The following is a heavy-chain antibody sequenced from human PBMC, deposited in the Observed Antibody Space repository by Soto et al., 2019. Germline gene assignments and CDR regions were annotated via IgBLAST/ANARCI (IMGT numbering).Heavy chain of an antibody. Sequence: LRLSCAASGFTFSSYAMSWVRQAPGKGLEWVSAISGSGGSTYYADSVKGRFTISRDNSKNTLYLQMNSLRAEDTAVYYCAKAHPRITMVRGVRPYYYYYYGMDVWGQGTTVTVSS. D-gene: IGHD3-10*01. V-gene: IGHV3-23*01. CDR2: ISGSGGST. CDR1: GFTFSSYA. J-gene: IGHJ6*02. CDR3: AKAHPRITMVRGVRPYYYYYYGMDV.